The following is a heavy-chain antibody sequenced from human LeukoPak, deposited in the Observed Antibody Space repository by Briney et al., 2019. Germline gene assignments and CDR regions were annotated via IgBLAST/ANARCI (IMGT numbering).Heavy chain of an antibody. CDR2: FDPEDGET. D-gene: IGHD3-10*01. J-gene: IGHJ4*02. Sequence: ASVKVSCKVSGYTLTELSMHWVRQAPGKGLEWMGGFDPEDGETIYAQKFQGRVTMTEDTSTDTAYMELSSLRSEDTAVYYCATDPGYYYSDGYWGQGTLVTVSS. CDR3: ATDPGYYYSDGY. V-gene: IGHV1-24*01. CDR1: GYTLTELS.